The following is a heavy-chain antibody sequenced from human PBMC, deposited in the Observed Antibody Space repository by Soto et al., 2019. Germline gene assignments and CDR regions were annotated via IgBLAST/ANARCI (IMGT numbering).Heavy chain of an antibody. CDR3: AREAGSYRYYYGLDV. Sequence: PGGSLRLSCAASGFTVNTNYMTWVRQAPGKGLEWVSVIHSDGSTYYADSVKGRFTISRDNSKNTLFLQLNSLRAEDTAVYHCAREAGSYRYYYGLDVWGQGSTVTVSS. V-gene: IGHV3-53*01. J-gene: IGHJ6*02. CDR2: IHSDGST. CDR1: GFTVNTNY. D-gene: IGHD3-10*01.